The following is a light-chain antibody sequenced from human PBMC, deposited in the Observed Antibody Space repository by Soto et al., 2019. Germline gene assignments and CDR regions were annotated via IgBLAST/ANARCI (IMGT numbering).Light chain of an antibody. CDR1: QSVGSN. J-gene: IGKJ4*01. CDR3: QQFNIWPHMLS. CDR2: DAS. Sequence: IVVTQSPATLSVSPGERVTLSCRASQSVGSNLAWYQQRPGQAPRLLIYDASTKATGIPDRFSGSGSGTEFTLTISSLQSEDFAVYYCQQFNIWPHMLSFGGGTKLEMK. V-gene: IGKV3-15*01.